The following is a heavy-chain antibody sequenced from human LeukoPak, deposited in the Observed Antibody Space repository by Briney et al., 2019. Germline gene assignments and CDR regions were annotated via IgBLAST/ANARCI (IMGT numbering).Heavy chain of an antibody. CDR1: GFTFSSSA. D-gene: IGHD2-2*01. J-gene: IGHJ3*02. CDR3: ARRGGTSGWGAFDI. CDR2: ISASGGST. V-gene: IGHV3-23*01. Sequence: GGSLRLSCAASGFTFSSSAMSWVRQVPGKGLEWVSGISASGGSTYYADSVKGRFTISRDNSKNTLYLQMNSLRREDTAVYYCARRGGTSGWGAFDIWGQGTMVTVSS.